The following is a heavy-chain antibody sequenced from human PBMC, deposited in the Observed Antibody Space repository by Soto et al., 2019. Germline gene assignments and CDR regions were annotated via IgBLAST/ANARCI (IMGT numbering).Heavy chain of an antibody. V-gene: IGHV3-7*04. J-gene: IGHJ3*02. Sequence: GGSLRLSCAVSGFTFRNSWMSWLRQAPEKGLEWVANIKPDGSEKWYVDSVKGRFTISRDNAKNSLYLQTNSLRAEDTAVYYCARGDYYDSSGPFSDAFDIWGQGTMVTVSS. D-gene: IGHD3-22*01. CDR3: ARGDYYDSSGPFSDAFDI. CDR2: IKPDGSEK. CDR1: GFTFRNSW.